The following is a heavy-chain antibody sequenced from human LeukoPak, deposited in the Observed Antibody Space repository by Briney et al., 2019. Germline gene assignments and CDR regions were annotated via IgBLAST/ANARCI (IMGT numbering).Heavy chain of an antibody. Sequence: ASVKVSCKASGYTFTGYYMHWVRQAPGQGLEWMGWINPNSGGTNYAQKFQGRVTMTRDTSISTAYMELSRLRSDDTAVYYCARTTGGYYDSSGSDAFDIWGQGTMVTVSS. V-gene: IGHV1-2*02. CDR1: GYTFTGYY. J-gene: IGHJ3*02. D-gene: IGHD3-22*01. CDR3: ARTTGGYYDSSGSDAFDI. CDR2: INPNSGGT.